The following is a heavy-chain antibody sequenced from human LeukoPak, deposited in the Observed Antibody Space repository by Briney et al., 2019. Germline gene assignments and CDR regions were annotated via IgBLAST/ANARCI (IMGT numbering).Heavy chain of an antibody. Sequence: GGSLRLSCAASGFTVSDYSMAWVRQAPGKGLEWVSAISGSGSYTYCADSVKGRFTISRDNSKNTLYLQMNSLRAEDTAVYYCASPLNYYDSSGGVSDYWGQGTLVTVSS. V-gene: IGHV3-23*01. D-gene: IGHD3-22*01. CDR1: GFTVSDYS. J-gene: IGHJ4*02. CDR2: ISGSGSYT. CDR3: ASPLNYYDSSGGVSDY.